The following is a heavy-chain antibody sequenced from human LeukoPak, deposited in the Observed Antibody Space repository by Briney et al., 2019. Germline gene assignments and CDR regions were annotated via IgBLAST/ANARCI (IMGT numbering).Heavy chain of an antibody. CDR3: ARDPDSANECGPFDS. Sequence: SQTLSLTCAVSGDSVSSNSASWNWIRQSPSGGLEWLGRTYYRSKWSNNYASSVKSRITINPDTSKNEFSLQLHSVTPEDTAVYYCARDPDSANECGPFDSWGQGTLVTVSS. V-gene: IGHV6-1*01. CDR2: TYYRSKWSN. D-gene: IGHD1-1*01. J-gene: IGHJ5*01. CDR1: GDSVSSNSAS.